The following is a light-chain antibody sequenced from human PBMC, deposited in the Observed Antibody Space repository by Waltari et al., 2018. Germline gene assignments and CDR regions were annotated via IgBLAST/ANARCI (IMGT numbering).Light chain of an antibody. CDR2: DVN. V-gene: IGLV2-14*01. CDR3: SSYTRSNSWV. Sequence: QSALTQPASVSWSPGQSITISCTGTSSDVGGYNYVSWYQQHPGKAPKFMIYDVNKRPSGVSNRFSGSKSGNTASLTISGLQAEDEADYFCSSYTRSNSWVFGGGTKLTVL. J-gene: IGLJ3*02. CDR1: SSDVGGYNY.